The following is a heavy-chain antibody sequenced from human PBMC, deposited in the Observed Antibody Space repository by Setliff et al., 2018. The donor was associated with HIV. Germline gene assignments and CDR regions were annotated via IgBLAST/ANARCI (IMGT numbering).Heavy chain of an antibody. CDR1: GFIFSSHH. CDR3: ARVHSSGLGDAFDI. D-gene: IGHD6-25*01. CDR2: VSSTNEIT. V-gene: IGHV3-48*01. Sequence: PGGSLRLSCTASGFIFSSHHMNWVRQAPGKGLEWISYVSSTNEITYADSVKGRFTISRDNAKKSLYLQMNSLRAEDTAVYYCARVHSSGLGDAFDIWAKGQWSPS. J-gene: IGHJ3*02.